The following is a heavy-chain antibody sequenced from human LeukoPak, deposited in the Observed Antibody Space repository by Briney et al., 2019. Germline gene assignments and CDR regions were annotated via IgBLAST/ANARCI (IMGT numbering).Heavy chain of an antibody. V-gene: IGHV4-34*01. J-gene: IGHJ3*02. CDR3: ARRDIVEPVDAFDI. CDR1: GGSFSGYY. CDR2: INHSGST. D-gene: IGHD2-15*01. Sequence: SETLSLTCAVYGGSFSGYYWSWIRQPPGKGLEWIGGINHSGSTNYNPSLKSRVTISVDTSKNQFSLKLSSVTAADTAVYYCARRDIVEPVDAFDIWGQGTMVTVSS.